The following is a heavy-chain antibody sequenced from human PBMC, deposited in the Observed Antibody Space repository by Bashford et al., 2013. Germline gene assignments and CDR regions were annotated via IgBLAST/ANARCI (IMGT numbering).Heavy chain of an antibody. CDR2: IYPADSDT. D-gene: IGHD3-10*01. CDR3: ARPQGMIRGVPKCFDP. Sequence: WVRQMPGKGLEWMGIIYPADSDTRYSPSFQGQVTISADKSISTAYLQWSSLKASDTAMYYCARPQGMIRGVPKCFDPWGQGTLVTVSS. V-gene: IGHV5-51*01. J-gene: IGHJ5*02.